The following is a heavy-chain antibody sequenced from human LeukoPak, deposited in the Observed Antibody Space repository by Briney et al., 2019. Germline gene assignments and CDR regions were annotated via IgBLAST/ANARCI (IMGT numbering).Heavy chain of an antibody. CDR1: GFTFSSYA. CDR3: AKVSGAAAGWGNWFDP. J-gene: IGHJ5*02. D-gene: IGHD6-13*01. Sequence: SGGSLRLSCAASGFTFSSYAMSWVRQAPGKGLEWVSAISGSGGSTYYADSVKGRFTISRDHSKNTLYLQMNSLRAEDTAVYYCAKVSGAAAGWGNWFDPWGQGTLVTVSS. V-gene: IGHV3-23*01. CDR2: ISGSGGST.